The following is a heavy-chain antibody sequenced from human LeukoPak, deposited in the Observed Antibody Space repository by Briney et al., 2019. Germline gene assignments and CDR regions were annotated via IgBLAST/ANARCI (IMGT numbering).Heavy chain of an antibody. CDR1: GGSISSYY. CDR2: IYTSGST. Sequence: SETLSLTCTVSGGSISSYYWSWIRQPAGKGLEWIGRIYTSGSTNYNPSLKSRVTISVDTSKNQFSLKLSSVTAADTAVYYCARSRWLQYHDSFDYWGQGTLVTVSS. D-gene: IGHD5-24*01. V-gene: IGHV4-4*07. CDR3: ARSRWLQYHDSFDY. J-gene: IGHJ4*02.